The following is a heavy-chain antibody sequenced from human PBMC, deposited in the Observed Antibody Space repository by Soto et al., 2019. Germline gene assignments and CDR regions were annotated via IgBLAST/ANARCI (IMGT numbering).Heavy chain of an antibody. CDR3: ARDRGYDAHDYYYNAMDV. J-gene: IGHJ6*02. V-gene: IGHV3-21*01. CDR1: GFTFRTYT. Sequence: VGSLRLSCISSGFTFRTYTMNWVRQAPGKGLEWVSGIRGFSPYTFYAESVEGRFTISRDNAKNSLYLQMNSLRAEDTAVYYCARDRGYDAHDYYYNAMDVWGQGTTVTVSS. D-gene: IGHD3-10*01. CDR2: IRGFSPYT.